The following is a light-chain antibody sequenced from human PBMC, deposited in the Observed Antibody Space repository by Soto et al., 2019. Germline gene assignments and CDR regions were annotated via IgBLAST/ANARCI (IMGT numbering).Light chain of an antibody. CDR2: GAS. J-gene: IGKJ1*01. Sequence: EIVLTQSPGTLSLSPGERATLSCRASQSVRTSYLAWYQQKPGQAPRLPIYGASSTATGTPRRFSGSESGTDYTLAISRMEHEDFVVDYCQQYGSCPQWKVGRGPKVEIK. V-gene: IGKV3-20*01. CDR3: QQYGSCPQWK. CDR1: QSVRTSY.